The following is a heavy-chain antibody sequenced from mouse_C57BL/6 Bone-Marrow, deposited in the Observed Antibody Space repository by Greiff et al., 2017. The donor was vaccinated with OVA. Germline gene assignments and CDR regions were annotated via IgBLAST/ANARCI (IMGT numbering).Heavy chain of an antibody. CDR1: GFNIKDDY. CDR2: IDPENGDT. Sequence: VVESGAELVRPGASVKLSCTASGFNIKDDYMHWVKQRPEQGLEWIGWIDPENGDTEYASKFQGKATITADTSSNTAYLQLSSLTSEDTAVYYCTTRRAQAPAYWGQGTLVTVSA. D-gene: IGHD3-2*02. V-gene: IGHV14-4*01. J-gene: IGHJ3*01. CDR3: TTRRAQAPAY.